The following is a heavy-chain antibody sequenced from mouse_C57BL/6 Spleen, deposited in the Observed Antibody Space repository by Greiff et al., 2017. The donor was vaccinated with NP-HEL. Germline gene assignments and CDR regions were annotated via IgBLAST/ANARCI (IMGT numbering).Heavy chain of an antibody. Sequence: VQLLQSGAELVKPGASVKISCKASGYAFSSYWMNWVKQRPGKGLEWIGQIYHGDGDTNYTGKFKGKATLTADKSSSTVYMELSSLTSEDSAVYFCARSCLLMDFDVWGTGTTVTVSS. CDR3: ARSCLLMDFDV. CDR1: GYAFSSYW. J-gene: IGHJ1*03. D-gene: IGHD1-1*01. V-gene: IGHV1-80*01. CDR2: IYHGDGDT.